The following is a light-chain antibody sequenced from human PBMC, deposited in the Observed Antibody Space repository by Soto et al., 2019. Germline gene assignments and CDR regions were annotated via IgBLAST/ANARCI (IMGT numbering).Light chain of an antibody. J-gene: IGKJ5*01. CDR1: QSVSSN. CDR3: HQRIKWLPSIT. V-gene: IGKV3-11*01. CDR2: DAS. Sequence: VVVTQVRATRSASPFDIATLSFRASQSVSSNLAWYQQKPGQAPRLLIYDASNRATGIPARFSGSGSGTDFTLTISSLEPEDFAVYYCHQRIKWLPSITLGQGTRMEI.